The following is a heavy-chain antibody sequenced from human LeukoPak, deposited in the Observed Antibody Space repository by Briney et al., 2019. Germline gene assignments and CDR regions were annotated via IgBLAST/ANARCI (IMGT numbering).Heavy chain of an antibody. D-gene: IGHD6-13*01. V-gene: IGHV4-34*01. CDR3: ARGLQQMAQTRIDYFDS. CDR2: MNNSGSS. CDR1: GFSFSGYY. Sequence: PSETLCLTCAAYGFSFSGYYWGWIRQPPGKGLEWVGEMNNSGSSNHNASLKKRVAISVDTSKNQFSLKFTSVTAADTAVYFCARGLQQMAQTRIDYFDSWGQGTLVTVSS. J-gene: IGHJ4*02.